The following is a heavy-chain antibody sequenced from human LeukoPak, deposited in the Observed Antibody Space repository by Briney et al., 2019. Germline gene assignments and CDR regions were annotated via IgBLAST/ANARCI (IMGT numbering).Heavy chain of an antibody. CDR1: GGTISSYY. J-gene: IGHJ4*02. CDR3: ARGVYIAAAQYGY. Sequence: PSETLSLTCTVSGGTISSYYWSWIRQPPGKGLEWIGYIYYSGTTNYNPSLKSRVTISVDTSKNQFSLKLSSVTAADTAVYYCARGVYIAAAQYGYWDQGTLVTVSS. V-gene: IGHV4-59*01. CDR2: IYYSGTT. D-gene: IGHD6-13*01.